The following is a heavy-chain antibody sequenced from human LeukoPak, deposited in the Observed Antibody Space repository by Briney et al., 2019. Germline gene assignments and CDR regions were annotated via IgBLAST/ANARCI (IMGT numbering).Heavy chain of an antibody. J-gene: IGHJ3*02. D-gene: IGHD6-6*01. CDR2: ISGSGGST. CDR1: GFTFSSYA. Sequence: PGGSLRLSCAASGFTFSSYAMSWVRQAPGKGLEWVSAISGSGGSTYYADSVKGRFTISRDNSKNTLYLQMNSLRAEDTAVYYCAKSLQGSAARWVDAFDIWGQGTMVTVSS. CDR3: AKSLQGSAARWVDAFDI. V-gene: IGHV3-23*01.